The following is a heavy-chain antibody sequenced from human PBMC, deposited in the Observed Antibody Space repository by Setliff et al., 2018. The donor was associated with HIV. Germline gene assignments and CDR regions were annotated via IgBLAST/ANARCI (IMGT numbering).Heavy chain of an antibody. D-gene: IGHD6-6*01. V-gene: IGHV3-30*02. CDR1: GFTFSAHG. Sequence: GGSLRLSCAASGFTFSAHGMHWVRQAPGRGLEWVAFINYDESYEYYADSVKGRVTISRDDSKNMAYLQMNSLKIEDTALYFCSINSPLSSWGQGALVTVSS. CDR2: INYDESYE. CDR3: SINSPLSS. J-gene: IGHJ4*02.